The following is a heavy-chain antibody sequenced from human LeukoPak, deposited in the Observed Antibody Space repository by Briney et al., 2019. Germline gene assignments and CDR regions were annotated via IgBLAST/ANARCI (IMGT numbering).Heavy chain of an antibody. J-gene: IGHJ4*02. CDR3: ARTLQRQSSGCGY. CDR2: INPNRGGT. D-gene: IGHD6-19*01. V-gene: IGHV1-2*02. Sequence: ASVKVSCKVSGYTLTELSMHWVRQAPGQGLEWMGWINPNRGGTNYAQKFQGRVTMTRDTSISTAYMELSRLRSDDTAVYYCARTLQRQSSGCGYWGQGTLVTVSS. CDR1: GYTLTELS.